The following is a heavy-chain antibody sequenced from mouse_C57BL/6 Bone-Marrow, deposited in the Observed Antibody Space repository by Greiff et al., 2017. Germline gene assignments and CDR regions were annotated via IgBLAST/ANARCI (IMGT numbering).Heavy chain of an antibody. CDR1: GYTFTSYW. Sequence: VKLQQPGTELVKPGASVKLSCKASGYTFTSYWLHWVKQRPGQGLEWIGNINPSNGGTNYNEKFKSKATLTVDKSSSTAYMQRSSLTSEDSAVYYCARRAPTGSSYENARDYWGQGTSVTVSS. CDR2: INPSNGGT. J-gene: IGHJ4*01. D-gene: IGHD1-1*01. CDR3: ARRAPTGSSYENARDY. V-gene: IGHV1-53*01.